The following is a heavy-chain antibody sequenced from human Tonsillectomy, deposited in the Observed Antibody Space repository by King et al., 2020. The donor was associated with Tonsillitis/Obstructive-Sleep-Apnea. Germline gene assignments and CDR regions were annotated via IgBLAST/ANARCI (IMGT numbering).Heavy chain of an antibody. V-gene: IGHV4-39*01. CDR3: ARLPDPDSSGYHY. J-gene: IGHJ4*02. Sequence: QLQESGPGLVKPSETLSLTCTVSGGSLSSSSYYWGWIRQPPGKGLEWIGSIYYRGSTYYNPSLKSRVTISVDTSKNQFSLKLSSVTAADTAVYYCARLPDPDSSGYHYWGQGTLVTVSS. CDR2: IYYRGST. CDR1: GGSLSSSSYY. D-gene: IGHD3-22*01.